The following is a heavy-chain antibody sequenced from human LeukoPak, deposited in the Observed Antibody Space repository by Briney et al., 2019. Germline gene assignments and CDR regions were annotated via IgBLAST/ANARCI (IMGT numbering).Heavy chain of an antibody. CDR2: IYTSGSP. J-gene: IGHJ5*02. V-gene: IGHV4-4*07. Sequence: SETLSLTCTVSGGSISSYYWSWIRQPAGKALEWIGRIYTSGSPNFNPSLKSRVTISVDTSKNQFSLELSSVTAADTAVYYCARGAPMIRLDPWGQGTLVTVSS. D-gene: IGHD3-22*01. CDR3: ARGAPMIRLDP. CDR1: GGSISSYY.